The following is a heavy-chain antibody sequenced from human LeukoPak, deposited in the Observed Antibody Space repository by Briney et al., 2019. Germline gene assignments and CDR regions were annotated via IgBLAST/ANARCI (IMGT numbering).Heavy chain of an antibody. CDR2: IYNSGNT. D-gene: IGHD4-17*01. J-gene: IGHJ4*02. CDR3: AREGDYGDYAFDY. V-gene: IGHV4-59*01. Sequence: SETLSLTCSVSGGSISTYYWSWIRRPPGKGLEWIGYIYNSGNTNYNPSLRSRVTISVDTSNNQFSLRLGSVTAADTAVYYCAREGDYGDYAFDYWGQGTLVTVSS. CDR1: GGSISTYY.